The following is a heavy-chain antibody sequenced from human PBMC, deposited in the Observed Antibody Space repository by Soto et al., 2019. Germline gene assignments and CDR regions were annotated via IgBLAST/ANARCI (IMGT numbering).Heavy chain of an antibody. D-gene: IGHD2-8*01. CDR3: ARIGCCTNGVCYPDDYGLHV. V-gene: IGHV3-11*01. Sequence: QVQLVESGGGLVKPGGSLRLSCAASGFTFSGYYMSWIRQAPGKGLEWVSYIGDSSTIYNADSVRGRFTISRDNAKNSQYLQMNSLRAEDTAVYYCARIGCCTNGVCYPDDYGLHVWGQGTTVTVSS. CDR1: GFTFSGYY. J-gene: IGHJ6*02. CDR2: IGDSSTI.